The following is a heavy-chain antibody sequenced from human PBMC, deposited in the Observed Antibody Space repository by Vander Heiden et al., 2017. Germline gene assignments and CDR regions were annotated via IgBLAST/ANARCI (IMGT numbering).Heavy chain of an antibody. J-gene: IGHJ4*02. CDR3: ATSPGYSTRWFDY. D-gene: IGHD6-13*01. Sequence: EVQLVESGGGLVKHGGSLRLSCAASGFTFTSYSMNWVRQAPGKGPEWVSYISISSSYIYYTDSVKGRFHISRDNAKNSLFLEMNSLRAEDTAVYYCATSPGYSTRWFDYWGQGTLVTVSS. CDR1: GFTFTSYS. V-gene: IGHV3-21*01. CDR2: ISISSSYI.